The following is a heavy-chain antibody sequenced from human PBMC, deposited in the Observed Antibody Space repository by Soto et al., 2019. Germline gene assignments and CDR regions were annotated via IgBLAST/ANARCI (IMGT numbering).Heavy chain of an antibody. Sequence: EVQLLESGGGLVQPGGSLRLSCAASGFTLSSYALSWVRQAPGKGLNWVSGISGSGDFTFDADSVKGRFTISRDNSVKTLYLQMKSLRVEVTAVYYCAGRPMIFGVGVDAIDIWGQWTMVTVSS. CDR2: ISGSGDFT. CDR3: AGRPMIFGVGVDAIDI. V-gene: IGHV3-23*01. J-gene: IGHJ3*02. CDR1: GFTLSSYA. D-gene: IGHD3-3*01.